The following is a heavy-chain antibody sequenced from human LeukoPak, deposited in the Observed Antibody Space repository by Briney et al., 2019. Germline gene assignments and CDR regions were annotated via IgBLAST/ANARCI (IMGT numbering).Heavy chain of an antibody. CDR3: ARGLYSSDAY. Sequence: PSETLSLTCAVSGGSITSDNWWIWVRQPPGKGLEWIGEAYHSGITNYNPFLKSRVTMSVDKSKNQFSLSLSSVTAADTAVYHCARGLYSSDAYWGQRILVTVSS. D-gene: IGHD6-19*01. CDR1: GGSITSDNW. V-gene: IGHV4-4*02. J-gene: IGHJ4*02. CDR2: AYHSGIT.